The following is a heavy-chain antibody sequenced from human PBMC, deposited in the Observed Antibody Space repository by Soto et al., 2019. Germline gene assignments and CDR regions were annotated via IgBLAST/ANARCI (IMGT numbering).Heavy chain of an antibody. CDR1: GGSISSGGYY. V-gene: IGHV4-31*03. CDR2: IYYDGST. J-gene: IGHJ4*02. D-gene: IGHD6-6*01. CDR3: ARDGGRSSSDY. Sequence: KPSETLSLTCTVSGGSISSGGYYWSWIRQHPGKGLEWIGYIYYDGSTYYNPSLKSRVTISLDTSKNQFSLKLSSVTAADTAVYFCARDGGRSSSDYWGQGTLVTVSS.